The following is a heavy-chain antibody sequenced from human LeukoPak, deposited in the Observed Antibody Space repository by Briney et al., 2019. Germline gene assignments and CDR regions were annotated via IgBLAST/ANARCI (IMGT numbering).Heavy chain of an antibody. Sequence: SPSETLSLTCTVSGASISESSYYWGWIRQSPGNSLEWIGSISNSGRTHYNPSLKSRVSISIDTSKNQFSLKLSSVTAADTAVYYCARAKEMGYFDYWGQGTLVTVSS. CDR1: GASISESSYY. CDR3: ARAKEMGYFDY. J-gene: IGHJ4*02. D-gene: IGHD5-24*01. CDR2: ISNSGRT. V-gene: IGHV4-39*07.